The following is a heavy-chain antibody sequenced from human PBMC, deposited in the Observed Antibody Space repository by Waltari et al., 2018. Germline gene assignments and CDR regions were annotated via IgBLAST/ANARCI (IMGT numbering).Heavy chain of an antibody. CDR2: SDTDGTA. Sequence: VQLVESGGGLMQPGGSLRLSCAASGFSVRSTYMSWVRQAPGKGVGWVSLSDTDGTAYYADSGKVRFTISRDNAKNTLNLQMNSLKAEDTAVYYCTREDQGQPGGYWGQGTLVTVSS. V-gene: IGHV3-53*01. J-gene: IGHJ4*02. CDR1: GFSVRSTY. D-gene: IGHD2-2*01. CDR3: TREDQGQPGGY.